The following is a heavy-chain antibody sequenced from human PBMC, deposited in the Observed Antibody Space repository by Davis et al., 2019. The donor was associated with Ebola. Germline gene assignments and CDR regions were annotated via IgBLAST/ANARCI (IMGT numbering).Heavy chain of an antibody. CDR3: ARDLIIVVVPAAEGEGYYYGMDV. CDR2: IKQDGSEK. J-gene: IGHJ6*04. D-gene: IGHD2-2*01. V-gene: IGHV3-7*01. CDR1: GFSFSSYW. Sequence: GESLKISCAASGFSFSSYWMSWVRQAPGKGLEWVANIKQDGSEKYYVDSVEGRFTISRDNAKNSLYLQMNSLRAEDTAVYYCARDLIIVVVPAAEGEGYYYGMDVWGKGTTVTVSS.